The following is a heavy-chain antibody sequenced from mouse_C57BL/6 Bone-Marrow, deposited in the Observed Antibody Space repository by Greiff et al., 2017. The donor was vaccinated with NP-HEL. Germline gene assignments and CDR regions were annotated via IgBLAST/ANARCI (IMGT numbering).Heavy chain of an antibody. Sequence: QVQLQQPGTELVKPGASVKLSCKASGYTFTSYWMHWVKQRPGQGLEWIGNINPSNGGTNYNEKFKSKATLTVDKSSSTAYMQLSSLTSEDSAVYYCARGGYYYGSSYVGWYFDVWGTGTTVTVSS. CDR2: INPSNGGT. CDR3: ARGGYYYGSSYVGWYFDV. J-gene: IGHJ1*03. D-gene: IGHD1-1*01. CDR1: GYTFTSYW. V-gene: IGHV1-53*01.